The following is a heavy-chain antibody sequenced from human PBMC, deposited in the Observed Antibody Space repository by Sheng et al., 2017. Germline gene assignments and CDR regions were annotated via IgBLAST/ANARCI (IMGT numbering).Heavy chain of an antibody. J-gene: IGHJ3*01. Sequence: QVQLVQSGAEVKKPGSSVKVSCKASGGTFSSYGISWVRQAPGQGLEWMGGITPILGIVNYAQKFQGQSHDYRGQIHEHSLHGAEQPEIWGRGHLYCATDRRNSDAFDLXAKGQWSPSLQ. CDR3: ATDRRNSDAFDL. CDR1: GGTFSSYG. CDR2: ITPILGIV. D-gene: IGHD4-4*01. V-gene: IGHV1-69*10.